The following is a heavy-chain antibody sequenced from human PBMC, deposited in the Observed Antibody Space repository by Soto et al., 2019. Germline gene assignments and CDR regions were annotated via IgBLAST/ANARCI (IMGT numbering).Heavy chain of an antibody. CDR3: ARRLPRYCSGGSCAGCFDY. CDR2: ISSSSSYI. CDR1: GFTFSSYS. V-gene: IGHV3-21*01. J-gene: IGHJ4*02. Sequence: GGSLRLSCAASGFTFSSYSMNWVRQAPGKGLEWVSSISSSSSYIYYADSVKGRFTISRDNAKNSLYLQMNSLRAEDTAVYYCARRLPRYCSGGSCAGCFDYWGQGTLVTVSS. D-gene: IGHD2-15*01.